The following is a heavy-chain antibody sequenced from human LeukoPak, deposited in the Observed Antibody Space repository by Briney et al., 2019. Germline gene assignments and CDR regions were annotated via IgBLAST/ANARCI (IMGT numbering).Heavy chain of an antibody. CDR3: ARASELELRDYYYYMDV. D-gene: IGHD1-7*01. CDR1: GGSISSGGYY. J-gene: IGHJ6*03. V-gene: IGHV4-31*03. CDR2: IHYSGST. Sequence: SETLSLTCTVSGGSISSGGYYWSWIRQHPGKGLEWIGYIHYSGSTYYNPSLKSRVTISVDTSKNQFSLKLSSVTAADTAVYYCARASELELRDYYYYMDVWGKGTTVTVSS.